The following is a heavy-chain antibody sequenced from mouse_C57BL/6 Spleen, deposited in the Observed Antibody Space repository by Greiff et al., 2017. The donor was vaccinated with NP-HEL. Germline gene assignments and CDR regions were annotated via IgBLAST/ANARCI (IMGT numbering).Heavy chain of an antibody. Sequence: EVQLVESGPELVKPGASVKMSCKASGYTFTDYNMHWVKQSHGKSLEWIGYINPNNGGTSYNQKFKGKATLTVNKSSSTAYMELRSRTSEESAVYYCARSGSHWYFDVWGTGTTVTVSS. CDR2: INPNNGGT. V-gene: IGHV1-22*01. CDR1: GYTFTDYN. D-gene: IGHD1-1*01. CDR3: ARSGSHWYFDV. J-gene: IGHJ1*03.